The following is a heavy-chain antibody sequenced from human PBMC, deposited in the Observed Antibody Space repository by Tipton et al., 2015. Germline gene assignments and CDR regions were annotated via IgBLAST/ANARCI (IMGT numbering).Heavy chain of an antibody. CDR1: SDSISKYY. CDR2: IQYSGST. Sequence: LRLSCSVSSDSISKYYWSWIRQPPGKELEWIGYIQYSGSTNYNPSLKSRVTISVDTSKTQFSLKMSSVTASDTAVYFCAREAYGSFDSWGQGTLVTVSS. D-gene: IGHD4-17*01. V-gene: IGHV4-59*01. CDR3: AREAYGSFDS. J-gene: IGHJ4*02.